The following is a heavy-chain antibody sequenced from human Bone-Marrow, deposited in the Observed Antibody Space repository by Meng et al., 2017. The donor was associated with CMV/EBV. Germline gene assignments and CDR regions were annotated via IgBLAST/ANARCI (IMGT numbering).Heavy chain of an antibody. V-gene: IGHV4-61*02. D-gene: IGHD3-3*01. CDR1: GGSISSSSYY. Sequence: SETLSLTCTVSGGSISSSSYYWSWIRQPAGKGLEWIGRIYTSGSTNYNPSLKSRVTMSVDTSKNQFSLKLSSVTAADTAVYYCSRGPGEEVEWLYLWGQGTLVTVSS. CDR3: SRGPGEEVEWLYL. CDR2: IYTSGST. J-gene: IGHJ4*02.